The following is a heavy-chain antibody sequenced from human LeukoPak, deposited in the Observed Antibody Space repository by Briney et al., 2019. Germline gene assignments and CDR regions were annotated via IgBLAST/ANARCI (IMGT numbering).Heavy chain of an antibody. J-gene: IGHJ4*02. D-gene: IGHD3-22*01. CDR3: ARFQTYDYDSSGSHYFDF. CDR2: IYYSGRGST. V-gene: IGHV4-59*01. Sequence: PSETLSLTPTVPGGSIRDYYWSWIRQPPGKGLGWIGLIYYSGRGSTNCNPSLKTRATILLTTSRDQFSRKLNSGTAEHTAVYFCARFQTYDYDSSGSHYFDFWGQGNLVTVSS. CDR1: GGSIRDYY.